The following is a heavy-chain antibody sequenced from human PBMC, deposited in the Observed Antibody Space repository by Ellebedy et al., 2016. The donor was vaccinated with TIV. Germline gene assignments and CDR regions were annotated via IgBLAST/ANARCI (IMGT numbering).Heavy chain of an antibody. D-gene: IGHD5-12*01. J-gene: IGHJ4*02. CDR3: ARDPNSPGDTGYGDY. CDR1: GFTFTTYW. V-gene: IGHV3-7*03. CDR2: MNQVGSEK. Sequence: GESLKISCAASGFTFTTYWMSSVRQAPGKGLEWVANMNQVGSEKYYVDSVKGRFTISRDNAQNSLYLHMNNLRAEDTAVYYCARDPNSPGDTGYGDYWGQGVVVTVST.